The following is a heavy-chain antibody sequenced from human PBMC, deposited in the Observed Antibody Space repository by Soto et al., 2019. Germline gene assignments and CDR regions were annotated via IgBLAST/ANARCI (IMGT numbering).Heavy chain of an antibody. Sequence: QVQLVQSGAEVKKPGASVKVSCKASGYTFTSYGISWVRQAPGQGLEWMGWISAYNGNTNYAQKLKGRDTMTTDTSTSTAYMELRGLRSDDTAVYYCARVNYDFWSGYSVKAFDIWGQGTMVTVSS. D-gene: IGHD3-3*01. V-gene: IGHV1-18*01. CDR3: ARVNYDFWSGYSVKAFDI. CDR2: ISAYNGNT. CDR1: GYTFTSYG. J-gene: IGHJ3*02.